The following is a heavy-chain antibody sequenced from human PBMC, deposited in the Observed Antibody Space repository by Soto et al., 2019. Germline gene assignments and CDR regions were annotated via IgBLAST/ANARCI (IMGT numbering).Heavy chain of an antibody. CDR1: GYSFTSYW. J-gene: IGHJ6*02. Sequence: GESMTSSCKGAGYSFTSYWIGWVRQMPGKGLEWMGVIYPGDSDTRYSPSFQGKVTISADKSISTAYLQWSSLKASDTATYSCARHNRQCLFNMDVWGQGTTFPVS. V-gene: IGHV5-51*01. CDR3: ARHNRQCLFNMDV. D-gene: IGHD6-19*01. CDR2: IYPGDSDT.